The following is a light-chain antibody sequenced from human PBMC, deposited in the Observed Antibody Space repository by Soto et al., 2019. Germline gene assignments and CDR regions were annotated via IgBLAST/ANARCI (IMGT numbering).Light chain of an antibody. CDR1: QSIRTN. CDR3: QQYKNGWT. CDR2: GAS. Sequence: EIVLTQSPATLSVSPGDRVTLSCRASQSIRTNVAWYQQKPGQAPRLLIYGASTRATGIPAKFSGGGSGTEFTLTISSLQSEDFAIYYCQQYKNGWTFGQGTKVDIK. J-gene: IGKJ1*01. V-gene: IGKV3-15*01.